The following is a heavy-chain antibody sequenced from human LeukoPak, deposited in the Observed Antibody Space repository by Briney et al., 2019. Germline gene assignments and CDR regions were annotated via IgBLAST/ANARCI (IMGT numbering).Heavy chain of an antibody. D-gene: IGHD5-18*01. V-gene: IGHV1-2*02. CDR3: ARASSIDTAMTFFDP. J-gene: IGHJ5*02. CDR1: GYTFTVYY. Sequence: ASVTVSCKASGYTFTVYYMHWVRQAPGQGLEWMGWINPNSGGTNYAQKFQGRVTMTRDTSISTAYMELSRLRSDDTAVYYCARASSIDTAMTFFDPWGQGTLVTVSS. CDR2: INPNSGGT.